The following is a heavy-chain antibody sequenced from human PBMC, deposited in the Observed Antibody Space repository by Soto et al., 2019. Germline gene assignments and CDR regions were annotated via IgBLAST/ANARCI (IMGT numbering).Heavy chain of an antibody. CDR3: AREKGAAGTFDF. J-gene: IGHJ4*02. Sequence: ASVKVSCKASGYTFTSYAMHWVRQAPGQRLEWMGWINAGNGNTKYSQKFQGRVTITRDTSASTAYLNLSSLRYEDTAVYYCAREKGAAGTFDFWGQGTLVTVSS. D-gene: IGHD6-13*01. CDR1: GYTFTSYA. CDR2: INAGNGNT. V-gene: IGHV1-3*01.